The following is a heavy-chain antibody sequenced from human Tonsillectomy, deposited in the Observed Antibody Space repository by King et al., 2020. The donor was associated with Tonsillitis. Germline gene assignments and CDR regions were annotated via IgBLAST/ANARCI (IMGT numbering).Heavy chain of an antibody. CDR1: GYSFTTYW. V-gene: IGHV5-51*01. D-gene: IGHD2-15*01. CDR2: IYPGDSDI. J-gene: IGHJ4*02. Sequence: VQLVESGAEVKEPGESLKISCKGSGYSFTTYWIGWVRQMPGKGLEWMGIIYPGDSDIRYSPSFQGQVTISADKSISTAYLQWSSLKASDTAMYYCARPGYCSGGTCDGYYFDYLGQGTLVTVSS. CDR3: ARPGYCSGGTCDGYYFDY.